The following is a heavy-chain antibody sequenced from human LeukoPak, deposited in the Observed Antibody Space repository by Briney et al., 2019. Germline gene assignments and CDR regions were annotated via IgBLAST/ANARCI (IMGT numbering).Heavy chain of an antibody. Sequence: PGRSLRLSCAASGFTFSSYAMHWVRQAPGKGLEWVAVISYDGSNKYYADSVKGRFTISRDNSKNTLYLQMNSLRAEDTAVYYCARCPGSSHQYYYYYYGMDVWGQGTTVTVSS. D-gene: IGHD6-13*01. CDR1: GFTFSSYA. CDR2: ISYDGSNK. V-gene: IGHV3-30-3*01. J-gene: IGHJ6*02. CDR3: ARCPGSSHQYYYYYYGMDV.